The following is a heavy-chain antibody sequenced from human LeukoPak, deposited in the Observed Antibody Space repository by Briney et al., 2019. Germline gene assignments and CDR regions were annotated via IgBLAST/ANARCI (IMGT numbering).Heavy chain of an antibody. V-gene: IGHV4-59*01. Sequence: SETLSLTCTVSGGSISSYYCSWIRQPPGKGLEWIGDIYYSGRTNYNPSLKSRSTTSVDTSKNQFSLKLSSVSAAETAVYYCGRAGYRYGYGYWGKGTLVTVSS. D-gene: IGHD5-18*01. CDR2: IYYSGRT. J-gene: IGHJ4*02. CDR1: GGSISSYY. CDR3: GRAGYRYGYGY.